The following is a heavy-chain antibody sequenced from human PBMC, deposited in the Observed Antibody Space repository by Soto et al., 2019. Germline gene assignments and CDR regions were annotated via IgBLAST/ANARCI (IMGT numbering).Heavy chain of an antibody. J-gene: IGHJ5*02. CDR3: ARCRFLERFLNGFDP. Sequence: SETLSLTCTVSGGSISSGGYYWSWIRQHPGKGLEWIGYIYYSGSTYYNPSLKSRVTISVDTSKNQFSLKLSSVTAADTAVYYCARCRFLERFLNGFDPWGQGTLVTVSS. D-gene: IGHD3-3*01. CDR2: IYYSGST. CDR1: GGSISSGGYY. V-gene: IGHV4-31*03.